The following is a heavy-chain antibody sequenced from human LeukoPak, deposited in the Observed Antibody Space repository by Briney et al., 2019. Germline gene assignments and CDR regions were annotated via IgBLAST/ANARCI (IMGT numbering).Heavy chain of an antibody. CDR1: GFTFSSYA. CDR3: AKTARRDSSGWYGDY. Sequence: TGGSLRLSCAASGFTFSSYAMSWVRQAPGKGLEWVSAISGSGGSTYYADSVKGRFTITRDNSKNTLYLQMNSLRAEDTAVYYCAKTARRDSSGWYGDYWGQGTLVTVSS. J-gene: IGHJ4*02. D-gene: IGHD6-19*01. CDR2: ISGSGGST. V-gene: IGHV3-23*01.